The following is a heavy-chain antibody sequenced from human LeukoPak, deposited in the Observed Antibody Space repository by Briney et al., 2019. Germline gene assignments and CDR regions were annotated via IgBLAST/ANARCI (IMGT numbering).Heavy chain of an antibody. CDR3: AKPEDGSGSYSAAPFDY. CDR2: ISGSGGST. Sequence: GGSLRLSCAASGFTFSSYAMSWVRQAPGKGLQWVSAISGSGGSTNYADSVKGRFTISRDNSKNTLYLQMNSLRAEDTAVYYCAKPEDGSGSYSAAPFDYWGQGTLVTVSS. J-gene: IGHJ4*02. D-gene: IGHD3-10*01. CDR1: GFTFSSYA. V-gene: IGHV3-23*01.